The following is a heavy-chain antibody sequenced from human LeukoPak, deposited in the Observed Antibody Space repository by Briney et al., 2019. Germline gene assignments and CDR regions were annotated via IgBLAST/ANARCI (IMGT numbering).Heavy chain of an antibody. Sequence: GGSLRLSCAASGFTFSTYGMSWVRQAPGKGLEWVSAISGSGGSTYYADSVKGRFTISRDNSKNTLYLQMNSLRAEDTAVYYCAKCITMAWVFDYWGQGTLVTVSS. CDR1: GFTFSTYG. V-gene: IGHV3-23*01. CDR2: ISGSGGST. CDR3: AKCITMAWVFDY. J-gene: IGHJ4*02. D-gene: IGHD3-10*01.